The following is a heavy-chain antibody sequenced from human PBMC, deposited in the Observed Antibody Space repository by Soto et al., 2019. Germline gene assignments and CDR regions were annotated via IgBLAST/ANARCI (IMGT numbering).Heavy chain of an antibody. CDR3: ASGGVRLFYSPLRIDP. J-gene: IGHJ5*02. CDR1: GGTFSTYG. Sequence: QVQLVQSGAEVKKPGSSVKVSCKSSGGTFSTYGFFWVRQAPGQGLEWMGGIIPIFGTTNYAQKFQDRVTITSDEATSTVYTELTSLKSEDTAVYYCASGGVRLFYSPLRIDPGGQGTLVTLSP. V-gene: IGHV1-69*01. D-gene: IGHD2-15*01. CDR2: IIPIFGTT.